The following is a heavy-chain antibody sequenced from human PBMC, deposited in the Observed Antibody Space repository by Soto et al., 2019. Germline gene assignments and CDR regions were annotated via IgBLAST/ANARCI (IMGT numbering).Heavy chain of an antibody. Sequence: SETLSLTCTVSGGSISSSSYYWGWIRQPPGKGLEWIGGIYYSGSTYYNPSLKSRVTISVDTSKNQFSLKLSSVTAADTAVYYCARREGTDSSGWFDNWFDPWGQGTLVTVS. CDR2: IYYSGST. D-gene: IGHD6-19*01. J-gene: IGHJ5*02. CDR1: GGSISSSSYY. V-gene: IGHV4-39*01. CDR3: ARREGTDSSGWFDNWFDP.